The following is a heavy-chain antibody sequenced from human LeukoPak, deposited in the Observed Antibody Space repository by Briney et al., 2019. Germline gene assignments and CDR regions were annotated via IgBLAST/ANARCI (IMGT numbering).Heavy chain of an antibody. D-gene: IGHD6-25*01. Sequence: SETLSLTCTVSGGSINSYYWSWIRQPPGKGLEWIGYIYSSGSTNYNPSLKSRVTISVDTSKNQFSLKLTSVTAADTAVYYCAKHGPSRLPLDYWGQGTLVTVSS. CDR3: AKHGPSRLPLDY. CDR2: IYSSGST. V-gene: IGHV4-59*08. J-gene: IGHJ4*02. CDR1: GGSINSYY.